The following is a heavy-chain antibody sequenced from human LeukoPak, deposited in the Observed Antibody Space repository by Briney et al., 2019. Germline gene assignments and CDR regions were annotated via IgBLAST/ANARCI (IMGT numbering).Heavy chain of an antibody. V-gene: IGHV3-30*02. CDR1: GLTFSNYG. D-gene: IGHD3-16*01. Sequence: GGSPRLSCAASGLTFSNYGMHWVRQAPGKGLEWVAFIRYDAINKYYADSVKGRFTISRDNSENTVYLQMNRLGVEDTAVYYCVGDFDYWGQGTLVTVSS. CDR2: IRYDAINK. CDR3: VGDFDY. J-gene: IGHJ4*02.